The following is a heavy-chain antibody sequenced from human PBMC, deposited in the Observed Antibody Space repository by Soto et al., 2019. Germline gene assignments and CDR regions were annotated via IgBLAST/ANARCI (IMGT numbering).Heavy chain of an antibody. CDR2: IIPIFGTA. CDR3: ARGKGFLEWLQKSGEYYYYGMDV. J-gene: IGHJ6*02. CDR1: GGTFSSYA. V-gene: IGHV1-69*13. Sequence: ASVKVSCKASGGTFSSYAISWVRQAPGQGLEWMGGIIPIFGTANYAQKFQGRVTITADESTSTAYMELSSLRSEDTAVYYCARGKGFLEWLQKSGEYYYYGMDVWGQGTTVTVSS. D-gene: IGHD3-3*01.